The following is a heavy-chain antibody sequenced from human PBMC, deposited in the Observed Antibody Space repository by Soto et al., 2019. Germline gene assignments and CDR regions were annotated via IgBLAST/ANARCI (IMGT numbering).Heavy chain of an antibody. CDR1: GYRFSTYS. D-gene: IGHD2-2*01. J-gene: IGHJ4*02. V-gene: IGHV5-51*01. CDR2: IHSGDSNA. CDR3: ATWRSSNWLDY. Sequence: GESRKISCMGSGYRFSTYSIGWVRQMPGKGLEWMGNIHSGDSNARYSPSFQGQVTISVDKSISTAYLQWNSLKASDTALYYCATWRSSNWLDYWGQGTRVTVST.